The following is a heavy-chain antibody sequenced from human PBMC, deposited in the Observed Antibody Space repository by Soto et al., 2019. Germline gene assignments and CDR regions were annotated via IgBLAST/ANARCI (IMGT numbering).Heavy chain of an antibody. V-gene: IGHV3-21*01. D-gene: IGHD3-10*01. CDR1: GFTFSSYS. Sequence: VQLVESGGGLVKPGGSLRLSCAASGFTFSSYSMNWVRQAPGKGLEWVSSISSSSSYIYYADSVKGRFTISRDNAKNSLYLQMNSLRAEDTAVYYCARDLRLLWFGELLAPFDYWGQGTLVTVSS. CDR2: ISSSSSYI. J-gene: IGHJ4*02. CDR3: ARDLRLLWFGELLAPFDY.